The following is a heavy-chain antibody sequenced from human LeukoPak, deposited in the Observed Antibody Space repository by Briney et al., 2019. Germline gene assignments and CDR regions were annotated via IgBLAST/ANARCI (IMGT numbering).Heavy chain of an antibody. Sequence: PGGSLRLSCAASGFTFSDYYMSWIRQAPGKGLEWVSYISSSGSTIYYADSVKGRFTISRDNSKNTLYLQMNSLRAEDTAVYYCARDLGTIAARPYYYGMDVWGQGTTVTVSS. CDR2: ISSSGSTI. D-gene: IGHD6-6*01. CDR1: GFTFSDYY. J-gene: IGHJ6*02. V-gene: IGHV3-11*04. CDR3: ARDLGTIAARPYYYGMDV.